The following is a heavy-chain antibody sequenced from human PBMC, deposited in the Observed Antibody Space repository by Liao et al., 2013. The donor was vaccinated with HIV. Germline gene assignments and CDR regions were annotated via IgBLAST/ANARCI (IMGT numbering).Heavy chain of an antibody. CDR3: ASELAVTGSPNWYFGY. V-gene: IGHV4-4*07. D-gene: IGHD6-19*01. CDR1: GGSITFYY. CDR2: IFASGNT. J-gene: IGHJ2*01. Sequence: QVQLQESGPGLVKPSETLSLTCTVSGGSITFYYWSWIRQPAGKGLEWIGRIFASGNTNYNPSLKSRVTMSVDTSKNQFSLKLSSVTVADTAVYYCASELAVTGSPNWYFGYLGPWHPGQCLV.